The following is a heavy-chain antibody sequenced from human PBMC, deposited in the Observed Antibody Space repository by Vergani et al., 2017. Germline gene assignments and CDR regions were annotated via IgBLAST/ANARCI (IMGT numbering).Heavy chain of an antibody. V-gene: IGHV3-30-3*01. D-gene: IGHD2-2*02. CDR1: GFALNRHS. CDR2: ISFDGTNE. Sequence: QVQLVESGGGVVQPGTSLRLSCVVSGFALNRHSMYWVRQAPGKGLEWVVGISFDGTNEYYPDLVKGGFTIYRDIAKNTLYIQVRSLRLVDTGVYHCVRERGLCADGRFYTEAWDYWGQGTTVTVSS. J-gene: IGHJ4*02. CDR3: VRERGLCADGRFYTEAWDY.